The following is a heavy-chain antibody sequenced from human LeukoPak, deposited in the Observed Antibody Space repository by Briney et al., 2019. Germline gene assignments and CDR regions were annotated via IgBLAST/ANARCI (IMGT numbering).Heavy chain of an antibody. CDR3: ASPPLSSAMYYAH. Sequence: ASVKVSCKASGYNFSGHYMHWVRQAPGRGPEWMGWIKPSNGDTKYAQNFQGRVTMTRGTSISTAYMELSSLRSDDTAVYYCASPPLSSAMYYAHWGQGTLVTVSS. J-gene: IGHJ1*01. CDR1: GYNFSGHY. D-gene: IGHD1-26*01. CDR2: IKPSNGDT. V-gene: IGHV1-2*02.